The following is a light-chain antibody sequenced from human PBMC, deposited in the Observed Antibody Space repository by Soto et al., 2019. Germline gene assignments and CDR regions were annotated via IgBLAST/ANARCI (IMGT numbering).Light chain of an antibody. V-gene: IGKV1-12*01. Sequence: DIQMTQSPSSVSASVGDRVTITCRTSQGISSWLAWYQQKPGIAPKLLIFAASSLQNGVPPRFSGCGSATEYTLTFSGLQPEDFATYYCQSANSFPPTFGGGTKVEIK. J-gene: IGKJ4*01. CDR2: AAS. CDR3: QSANSFPPT. CDR1: QGISSW.